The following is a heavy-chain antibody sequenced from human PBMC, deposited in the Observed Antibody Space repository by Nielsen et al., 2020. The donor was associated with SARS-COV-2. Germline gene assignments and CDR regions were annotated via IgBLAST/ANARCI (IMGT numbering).Heavy chain of an antibody. J-gene: IGHJ4*02. V-gene: IGHV1-69*13. CDR3: ARDRGKGYGDYQEPYYFDY. CDR1: GGTFSSYA. CDR2: IIPIFGTA. D-gene: IGHD4-17*01. Sequence: SVKVSCKASGGTFSSYAISWVRQAPGQGLEWMGGIIPIFGTADYAQKFQGRVTITADESTSTAYMELSSLRSEDTAVYYCARDRGKGYGDYQEPYYFDYWGQGTLVTVSS.